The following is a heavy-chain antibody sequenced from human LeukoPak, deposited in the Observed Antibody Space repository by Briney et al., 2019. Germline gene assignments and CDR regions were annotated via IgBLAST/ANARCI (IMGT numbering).Heavy chain of an antibody. V-gene: IGHV3-30*18. CDR3: AKGSSGWSYYFDY. CDR1: GFTFSSYG. J-gene: IGHJ4*02. CDR2: ISYDGSNK. D-gene: IGHD6-19*01. Sequence: GGSLRLSCAASGFTFSSYGMHWVRQAPGKGLEWVAVISYDGSNKYYADSVKGRFTISRDNSKNTLYLQMNSLRAEDTAVYYCAKGSSGWSYYFDYWGQGTLVTVSS.